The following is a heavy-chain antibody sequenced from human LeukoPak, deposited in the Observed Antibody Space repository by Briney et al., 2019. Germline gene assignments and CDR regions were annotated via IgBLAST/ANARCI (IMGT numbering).Heavy chain of an antibody. D-gene: IGHD2-2*01. Sequence: SETLSLTCAVYGGSFSGYYWSWIRQSPGKGLEWIGEINHSGSTNYNPSLKSRVTISVDTSKNQFSLKLSSVTAADTAVYYCAREAPGSRIDYWGQGTLVTVSS. CDR3: AREAPGSRIDY. CDR2: INHSGST. CDR1: GGSFSGYY. J-gene: IGHJ4*02. V-gene: IGHV4-34*01.